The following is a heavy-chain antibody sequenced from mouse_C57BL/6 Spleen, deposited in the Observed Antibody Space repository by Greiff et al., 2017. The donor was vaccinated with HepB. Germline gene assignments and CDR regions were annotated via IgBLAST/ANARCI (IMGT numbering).Heavy chain of an antibody. CDR1: GYTFTSYW. CDR2: INPSNGGT. V-gene: IGHV1-53*01. Sequence: QVQLQQPGTELVKPGASVKLSCKASGYTFTSYWMHWVKQRPGQGLEWIGNINPSNGGTNYNEKFKNKSTLTVNKYSSTAYMQVSSLTSEDSAVYYCARDWDDAMDYWGQGTSVTVSS. D-gene: IGHD4-1*01. J-gene: IGHJ4*01. CDR3: ARDWDDAMDY.